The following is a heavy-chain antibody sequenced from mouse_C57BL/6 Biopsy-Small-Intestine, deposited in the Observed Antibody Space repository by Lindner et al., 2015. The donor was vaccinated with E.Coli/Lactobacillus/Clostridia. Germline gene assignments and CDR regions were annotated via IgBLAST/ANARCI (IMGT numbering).Heavy chain of an antibody. D-gene: IGHD2-4*01. CDR1: GYTFTGSY. CDR2: INPNSGGT. CDR3: ARGAFNYDSSGYYDWFGP. V-gene: IGHV1-34*01. J-gene: IGHJ4*01. Sequence: VKVSCKASGYTFTGSYIHWVRQAPGQGLEWMGWINPNSGGTAYEQKFQGRVTMTRDTSISTAYMELSRLRSDDTAVYYCARGAFNYDSSGYYDWFGPWGQGTLVTVSS.